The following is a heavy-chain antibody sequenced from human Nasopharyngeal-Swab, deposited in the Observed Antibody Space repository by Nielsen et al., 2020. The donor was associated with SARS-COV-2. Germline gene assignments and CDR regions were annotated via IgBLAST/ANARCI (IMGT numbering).Heavy chain of an antibody. CDR2: MNPNSGNT. CDR1: GYTFISYD. Sequence: ASVKVSCEASGYTFISYDINWVRQATGQGLEWMGWMNPNSGNTGYAQKFQGRVTMTRNTSISTACMELSSLRSEDTAVYYCARGGLRFRLWFGEAIRRGRYYYGMDVWGQGTTVTVSS. V-gene: IGHV1-8*01. J-gene: IGHJ6*02. D-gene: IGHD3-10*01. CDR3: ARGGLRFRLWFGEAIRRGRYYYGMDV.